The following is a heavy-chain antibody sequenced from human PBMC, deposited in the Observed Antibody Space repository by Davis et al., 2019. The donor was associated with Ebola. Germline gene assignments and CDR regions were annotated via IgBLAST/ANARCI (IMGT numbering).Heavy chain of an antibody. D-gene: IGHD5/OR15-5a*01. CDR1: GGSISSYY. Sequence: SETLSLTCTVSGGSISSYYWSWIRQPAGKGLEWIGRIYTSGSTNYNPSLKSRVTISLDRSKNQVSLKLSSVTAADTAVYYCARGAQVFNVSPFDPWGQGTLVTVSS. CDR2: IYTSGST. J-gene: IGHJ5*02. V-gene: IGHV4-4*07. CDR3: ARGAQVFNVSPFDP.